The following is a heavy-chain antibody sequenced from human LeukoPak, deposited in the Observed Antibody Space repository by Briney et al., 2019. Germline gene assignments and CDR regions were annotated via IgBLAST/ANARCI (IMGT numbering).Heavy chain of an antibody. V-gene: IGHV3-48*01. CDR2: ISSSSSTI. CDR1: GFTFSSYS. Sequence: PGGSLRLSCAASGFTFSSYSMNWVRQAPGKGLEWVSYISSSSSTIYYADSVKGRFTISRDNAKNSLYLQMNSLRAEDTTVYYCARDRLGTTVTTPNAFDIWGQGTMVTVSS. CDR3: ARDRLGTTVTTPNAFDI. D-gene: IGHD4-17*01. J-gene: IGHJ3*02.